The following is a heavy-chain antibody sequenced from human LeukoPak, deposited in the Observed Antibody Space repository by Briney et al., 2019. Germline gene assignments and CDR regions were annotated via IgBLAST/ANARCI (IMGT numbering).Heavy chain of an antibody. Sequence: GGSLRLSCAASGFTFSSYAIHWVRQAPGKGLEYVSAISSNGGSTYYANSVKGRFTISRDNSKNTLYLQMGSLRAEDMAVYYCARRGSSYGDSMDYWGQGTLVTVPS. V-gene: IGHV3-64*01. CDR3: ARRGSSYGDSMDY. D-gene: IGHD4-17*01. J-gene: IGHJ4*02. CDR2: ISSNGGST. CDR1: GFTFSSYA.